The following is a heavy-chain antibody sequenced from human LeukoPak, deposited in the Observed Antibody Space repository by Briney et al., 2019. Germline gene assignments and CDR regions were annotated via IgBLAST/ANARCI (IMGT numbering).Heavy chain of an antibody. V-gene: IGHV1-24*01. J-gene: IGHJ4*02. CDR3: ATRTWIQLWPKGAFDY. CDR2: FDPEDGET. D-gene: IGHD5-18*01. Sequence: ASVKVSCKVSGYTLTELSVHWVRQAPGKGLEWMGGFDPEDGETIYAQKFQGRVTMTEDTSTDTAYMELSSLRSEDTAVYYCATRTWIQLWPKGAFDYWGQGTLVTVSS. CDR1: GYTLTELS.